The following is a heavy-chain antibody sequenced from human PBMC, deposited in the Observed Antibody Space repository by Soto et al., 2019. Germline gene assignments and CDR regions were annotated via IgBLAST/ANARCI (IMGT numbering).Heavy chain of an antibody. Sequence: PSETLSLTCTVSGGSISSGDYYWSWIRQPPGKGLEWIGYIYYSGSTYYNPSLKSRVTISVDTSKNQFSLKLSSVTAADTAVYYCARSNIVLMVYAIRIDAFDIWGQGTMVTV. J-gene: IGHJ3*02. CDR1: GGSISSGDYY. CDR3: ARSNIVLMVYAIRIDAFDI. V-gene: IGHV4-30-4*01. CDR2: IYYSGST. D-gene: IGHD2-8*01.